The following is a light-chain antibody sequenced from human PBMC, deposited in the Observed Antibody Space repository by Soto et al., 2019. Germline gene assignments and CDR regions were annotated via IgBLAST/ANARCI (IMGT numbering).Light chain of an antibody. Sequence: DIQMTQSPSSLSASVGDRVTITCRASQGISNYLAWYQQQPGKVPKLLIYGASTLQSGVPSRFSGSGSGTDFTLTISSLQPEDVANYYCQKYNSAPFTFDPGTKVDIK. CDR2: GAS. J-gene: IGKJ3*01. CDR3: QKYNSAPFT. CDR1: QGISNY. V-gene: IGKV1-27*01.